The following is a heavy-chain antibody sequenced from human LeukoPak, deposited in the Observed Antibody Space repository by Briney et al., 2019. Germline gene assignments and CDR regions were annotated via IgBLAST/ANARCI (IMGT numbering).Heavy chain of an antibody. J-gene: IGHJ4*02. CDR1: GGSITSRDYY. CDR2: IYYSGST. V-gene: IGHV4-39*01. CDR3: AKRPATQYYFDY. Sequence: SETLSLTCTVSGGSITSRDYYWGWIRQTPGKGLDWIGSIYYSGSTYYNPSLKSRITMSVDTSKNQFSLNMTSVTAADTPVYYCAKRPATQYYFDYWGQGTLVTVSS. D-gene: IGHD6-19*01.